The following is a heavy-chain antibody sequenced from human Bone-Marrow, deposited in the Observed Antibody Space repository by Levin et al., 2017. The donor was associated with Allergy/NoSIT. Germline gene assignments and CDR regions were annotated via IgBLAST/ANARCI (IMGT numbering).Heavy chain of an antibody. CDR1: GFTFSSYE. V-gene: IGHV3-48*03. D-gene: IGHD5-12*01. CDR2: ISSSGSTI. Sequence: AGGSLRLSCAASGFTFSSYEMNWVRQAPGKGLEWVSYISSSGSTIYYADSVKGRFTISRDNAKNSLYLQMNSLRAEDTAVYYCARDGIVATTIYYYYYMDVWGKGTTVTVSS. CDR3: ARDGIVATTIYYYYYMDV. J-gene: IGHJ6*03.